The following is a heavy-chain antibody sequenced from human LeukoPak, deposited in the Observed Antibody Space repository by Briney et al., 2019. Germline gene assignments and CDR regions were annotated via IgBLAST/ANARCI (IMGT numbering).Heavy chain of an antibody. V-gene: IGHV3-38-3*01. CDR1: GFTVSSNE. CDR3: ARGVYYDILTGPDY. CDR2: ISGGST. Sequence: GGSLRLSCAASGFTVSSNEMSWVRQAPGKGLEWVSSISGGSTYYADSRKGRFTISRDNSKNTLHLQMNSLRAEDTAVYYCARGVYYDILTGPDYWGQGTLVTVSS. J-gene: IGHJ4*02. D-gene: IGHD3-9*01.